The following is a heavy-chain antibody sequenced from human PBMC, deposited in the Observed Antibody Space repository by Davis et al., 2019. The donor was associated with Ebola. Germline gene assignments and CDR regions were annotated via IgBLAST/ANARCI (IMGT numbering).Heavy chain of an antibody. J-gene: IGHJ6*02. CDR2: ISSSSSYI. V-gene: IGHV3-21*01. Sequence: GESLKISCAASGFTVSSNYMSWVRQAPGKGLEWVSSISSSSSYIYYADSVKGRFTISRDNAKNSLYLQMNSLRAEDTAVYYCARVRITMVRGVTYYYYYGMDVWGQGTTVTVSS. CDR3: ARVRITMVRGVTYYYYYGMDV. CDR1: GFTVSSNY. D-gene: IGHD3-10*01.